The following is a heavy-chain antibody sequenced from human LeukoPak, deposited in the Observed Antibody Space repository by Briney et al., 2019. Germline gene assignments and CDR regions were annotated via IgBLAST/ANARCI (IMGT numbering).Heavy chain of an antibody. J-gene: IGHJ5*02. CDR1: GGSISRGGYS. Sequence: SETLSLTCAVSGGSISRGGYSWSWIRQPPGKGLEWIGYIYHSGSTYYNPSLKSRVTISVDRSKNQFSLKLSSVTAADTAVYYCARGANILTGFDPWGQGTLVTVSS. D-gene: IGHD3-9*01. CDR3: ARGANILTGFDP. V-gene: IGHV4-30-2*01. CDR2: IYHSGST.